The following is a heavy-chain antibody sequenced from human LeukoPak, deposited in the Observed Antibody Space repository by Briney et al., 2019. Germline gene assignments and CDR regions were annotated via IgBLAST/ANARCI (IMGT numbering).Heavy chain of an antibody. CDR3: AKEGDEFRGYLDV. D-gene: IGHD3-16*01. V-gene: IGHV3-33*06. CDR2: IHNDGTQG. J-gene: IGHJ6*03. CDR1: GFTFSRRG. Sequence: PGRSLTLSCAASGFTFSRRGMQWVRQAPGKGLEWVAVIHNDGTQGQYADSVKGRFTISKDNSQNTLYLQMNNLRDDDTAVYYCAKEGDEFRGYLDVWGKGTTVTVSS.